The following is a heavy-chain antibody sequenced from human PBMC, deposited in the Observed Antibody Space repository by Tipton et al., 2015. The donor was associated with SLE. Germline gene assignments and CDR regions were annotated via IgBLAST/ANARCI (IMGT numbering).Heavy chain of an antibody. CDR3: ARGLPIFGP. CDR1: GGSFSGYY. V-gene: IGHV4-34*01. Sequence: LRLSCAVYGGSFSGYYWSWIRHPPGKGLEWIGEINHSGSTNYNPSLKSRVTISVDTSKNQFSLKLSSVTAADTAVYYCARGLPIFGPWGQGTMVTVSS. D-gene: IGHD3-3*01. J-gene: IGHJ3*01. CDR2: INHSGST.